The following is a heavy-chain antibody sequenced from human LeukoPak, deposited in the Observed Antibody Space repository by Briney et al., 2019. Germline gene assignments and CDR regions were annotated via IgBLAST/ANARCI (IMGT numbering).Heavy chain of an antibody. V-gene: IGHV3-30*02. J-gene: IGHJ6*03. D-gene: IGHD3-10*01. CDR2: IRYDGSNK. CDR1: GFTFSSYG. Sequence: GGSLRLSRAASGFTFSSYGMHWVRQAPGKGLEWVAFIRYDGSNKYYADSVKGRFTISRDNSKNTLYLQMNSLRAEDTAVCYCARDSDYDSGYYYYMDVWGKGTTVTVSS. CDR3: ARDSDYDSGYYYYMDV.